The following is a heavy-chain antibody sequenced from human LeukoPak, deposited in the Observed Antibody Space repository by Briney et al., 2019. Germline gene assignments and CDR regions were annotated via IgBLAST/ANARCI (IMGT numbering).Heavy chain of an antibody. CDR1: GFTLSSYS. J-gene: IGHJ4*02. CDR3: ARDLGEGYDFWSGYFDY. V-gene: IGHV3-21*01. Sequence: GGSLRLSCAASGFTLSSYSMNWVRQAPGKGLEWVSSISSGSTYIYYADSVKGRFTISRDNARNSLYLQMNSLRAEDTAMYYCARDLGEGYDFWSGYFDYWGQGILVTVSS. CDR2: ISSGSTYI. D-gene: IGHD3-3*01.